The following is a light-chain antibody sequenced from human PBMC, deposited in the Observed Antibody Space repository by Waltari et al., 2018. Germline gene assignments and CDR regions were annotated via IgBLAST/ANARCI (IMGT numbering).Light chain of an antibody. Sequence: QSVLTQPPSASGAPGQTVTFSCSGSRSNIPSNIVSWYQPFTGTDPKLLIYSNNRRPSVVPDRFFASTSGTSASLVISGLQSEDEADYYCASWDDTLNGFYAFGTGTKVTVV. CDR1: RSNIPSNI. V-gene: IGLV1-44*01. CDR3: ASWDDTLNGFYA. CDR2: SNN. J-gene: IGLJ1*01.